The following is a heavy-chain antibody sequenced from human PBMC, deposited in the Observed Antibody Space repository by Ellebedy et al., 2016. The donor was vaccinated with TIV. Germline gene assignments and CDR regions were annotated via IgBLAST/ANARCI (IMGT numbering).Heavy chain of an antibody. V-gene: IGHV1-24*01. CDR3: ATDWGNWNAQDY. CDR1: GYTLTELS. Sequence: ASVKVSCKVSGYTLTELSMHWVRQAPGKGLEWMGGFDPEDGETIYAQKFQGRVTMTEDTSTDTAYMELSSLRSEDTAVYYCATDWGNWNAQDYWGQGTLVTVSS. CDR2: FDPEDGET. D-gene: IGHD1-1*01. J-gene: IGHJ4*02.